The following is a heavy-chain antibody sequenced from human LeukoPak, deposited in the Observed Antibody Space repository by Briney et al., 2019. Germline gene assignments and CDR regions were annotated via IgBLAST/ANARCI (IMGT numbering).Heavy chain of an antibody. CDR1: GFTFSSYG. J-gene: IGHJ4*02. Sequence: PGSSLRLSCAASGFTFSSYGMLWVRQAPGKGLEWVGVISYDGSNKYYADSVKGRFTISRDNSKNTLYLQMNSLRAEDTAVYYCAKDGTNLYSSGWAADYWGQGTLVTVSS. V-gene: IGHV3-30*18. D-gene: IGHD6-19*01. CDR3: AKDGTNLYSSGWAADY. CDR2: ISYDGSNK.